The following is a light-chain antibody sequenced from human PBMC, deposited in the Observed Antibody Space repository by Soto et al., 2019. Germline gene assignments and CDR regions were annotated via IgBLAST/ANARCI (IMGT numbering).Light chain of an antibody. J-gene: IGKJ1*01. Sequence: DIQMTQSPSPLSASVGDRVTVTCRASQSISRYLNWYQQKPGKAPQLLIFDASSLQRGVPSRFSGSGSGTEFTLTISSLQPEDFATYYCQQYDSYSWTFGQGTKVDIK. CDR1: QSISRY. CDR3: QQYDSYSWT. V-gene: IGKV1-5*01. CDR2: DAS.